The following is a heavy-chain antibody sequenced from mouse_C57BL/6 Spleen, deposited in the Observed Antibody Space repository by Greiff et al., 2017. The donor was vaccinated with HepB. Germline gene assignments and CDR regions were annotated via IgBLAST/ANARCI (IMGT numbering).Heavy chain of an antibody. Sequence: EVKLVESGAELVRPGASVKLSCTASGFNIKDYYMHWVKQRPEQGLEWIGRIDPEDGDTEYAPKFQGKATMTADTSSNTAYLQLSSLTSEDTAVYYCTTGEITTVVATGNSYFDYWGQGTTLTVSS. CDR1: GFNIKDYY. CDR3: TTGEITTVVATGNSYFDY. D-gene: IGHD1-1*01. V-gene: IGHV14-1*01. J-gene: IGHJ2*01. CDR2: IDPEDGDT.